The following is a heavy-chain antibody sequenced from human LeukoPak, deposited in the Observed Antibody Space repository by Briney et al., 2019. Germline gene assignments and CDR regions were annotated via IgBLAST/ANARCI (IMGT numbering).Heavy chain of an antibody. CDR1: GFTFSSYA. CDR3: ARDKSSGWYYYYYYMDV. CDR2: ISSNGGST. D-gene: IGHD6-19*01. V-gene: IGHV3-64*01. J-gene: IGHJ6*03. Sequence: GGSLRPSCAASGFTFSSYAMHWVRQAPGKGLEYVSAISSNGGSTYYANSVKGRFTISRDNSKNTLYLQMGSLRAEDMAVYYCARDKSSGWYYYYYYMDVWGKGTTVTVSS.